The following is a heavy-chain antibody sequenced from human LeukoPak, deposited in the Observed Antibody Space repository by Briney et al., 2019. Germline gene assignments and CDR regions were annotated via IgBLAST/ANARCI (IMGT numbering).Heavy chain of an antibody. D-gene: IGHD3-22*01. CDR1: GGTFTKNA. Sequence: ASVKVSCKASGGTFTKNAMTWVRQAPGQGLEWMGRIIPIVGIEQYAQKFQGRLTITADKSSSTAYMELRSLRSDDTAVYYCAREVAGYYDSSGYYTYWGQGTLVTVSS. J-gene: IGHJ4*02. V-gene: IGHV1-69*04. CDR2: IIPIVGIE. CDR3: AREVAGYYDSSGYYTY.